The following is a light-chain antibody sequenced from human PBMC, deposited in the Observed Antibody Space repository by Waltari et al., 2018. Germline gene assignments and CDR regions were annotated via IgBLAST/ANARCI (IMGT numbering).Light chain of an antibody. Sequence: SALTQPASVSGSPGQSIAISCTGTSGDVGAHDHVSWYQQHPGRAPKRIIYAVAKRPSGVSERVSGSKSGNTASLTSSGLQADNESDYYCSSDTTTLTYVFGSGTKVTVL. V-gene: IGLV2-14*03. CDR2: AVA. CDR1: SGDVGAHDH. CDR3: SSDTTTLTYV. J-gene: IGLJ1*01.